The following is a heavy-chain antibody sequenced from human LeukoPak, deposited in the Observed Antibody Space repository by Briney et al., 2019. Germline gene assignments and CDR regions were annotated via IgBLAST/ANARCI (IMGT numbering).Heavy chain of an antibody. CDR1: GYIFTSYA. Sequence: ASVKVSCKASGYIFTSYAMHWVRQAPGQRLEWMGWINAGNGNTKYSQKFQGRVTITRDTSASTAYMELSSLRSEDTAVYYCARDPGVATTNYYYYYGMDVWGQGTTVTVSS. D-gene: IGHD5-12*01. CDR2: INAGNGNT. CDR3: ARDPGVATTNYYYYYGMDV. V-gene: IGHV1-3*01. J-gene: IGHJ6*02.